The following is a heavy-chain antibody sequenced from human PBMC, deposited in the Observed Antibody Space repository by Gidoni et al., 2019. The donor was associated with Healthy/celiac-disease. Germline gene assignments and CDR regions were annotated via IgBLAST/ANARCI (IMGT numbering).Heavy chain of an antibody. CDR1: GGSISSYF. CDR3: ARGSFRYMDV. CDR2: IYYSGST. V-gene: IGHV4-59*01. Sequence: QVQLQVSGPGLVKPSETLSLTCTVSGGSISSYFWSWIRQPPGKGLEWIVYIYYSGSTNYNPSLKSRVTISVDTSKNQFSMKLSSVTAADTAVYYCARGSFRYMDVWGKGTTVTVSS. J-gene: IGHJ6*03.